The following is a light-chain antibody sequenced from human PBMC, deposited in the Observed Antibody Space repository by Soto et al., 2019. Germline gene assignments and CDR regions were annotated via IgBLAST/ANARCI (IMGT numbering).Light chain of an antibody. CDR1: SSDVGGYNY. J-gene: IGLJ2*01. CDR3: SSYAGSNNCNVV. V-gene: IGLV2-8*01. Sequence: QSALTQPPSASGSPGQSVTISCTGTSSDVGGYNYVSWYQQHPGKAPKLMIYEVSKRPSGVPDRFSGSKSGNTASLTVSGLQAEDEAEYYGSSYAGSNNCNVVFGGGTQLTVL. CDR2: EVS.